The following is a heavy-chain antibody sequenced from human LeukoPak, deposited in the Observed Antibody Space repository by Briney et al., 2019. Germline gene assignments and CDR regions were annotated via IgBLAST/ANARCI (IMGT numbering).Heavy chain of an antibody. V-gene: IGHV1-46*01. CDR1: GYTFTSYY. Sequence: ASVKVSCKASGYTFTSYYMHWVRQAPGQGLEWMGIINPSGGSTSYAQKFQGRVTMTRDKSTSTVYMELSSLRSEDTAVYYCARDRYCSSTSCSAPDYWGQGTLVTVSS. CDR2: INPSGGST. D-gene: IGHD2-2*01. CDR3: ARDRYCSSTSCSAPDY. J-gene: IGHJ4*02.